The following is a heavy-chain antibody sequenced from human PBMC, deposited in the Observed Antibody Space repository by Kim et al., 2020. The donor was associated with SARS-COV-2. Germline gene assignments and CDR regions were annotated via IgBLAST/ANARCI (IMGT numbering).Heavy chain of an antibody. J-gene: IGHJ4*02. D-gene: IGHD1-1*01. V-gene: IGHV3-11*04. Sequence: YYASSVKGRFTISRDNVKNSLYLQMSSLRVDDTGVYYCASGSTYWGQGTLVIVSS. CDR3: ASGSTY.